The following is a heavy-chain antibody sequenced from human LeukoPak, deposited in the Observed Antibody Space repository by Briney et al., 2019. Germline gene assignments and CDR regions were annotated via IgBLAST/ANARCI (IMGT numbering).Heavy chain of an antibody. V-gene: IGHV3-73*01. CDR2: IRNKANSYAT. Sequence: GGSLRLSCAASGFTSSGSAIHWVRQASGKGLEWVGRIRNKANSYATAYAGSVKGRFTISRDDSKNTAYLQMNSLRTENTAVDYCTRLPSADTPMVTFLTSDYRGQGTLVTVSS. CDR1: GFTSSGSA. J-gene: IGHJ4*02. D-gene: IGHD5-18*01. CDR3: TRLPSADTPMVTFLTSDY.